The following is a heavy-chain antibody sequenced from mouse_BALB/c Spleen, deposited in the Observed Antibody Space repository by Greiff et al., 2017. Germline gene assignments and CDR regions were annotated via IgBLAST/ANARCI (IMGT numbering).Heavy chain of an antibody. CDR1: GFNIKDTY. CDR3: APIYYYGSSY. V-gene: IGHV14-3*02. Sequence: VQLQQSGAELVKPGASVKLSCTASGFNIKDTYMHWVKQRPEQGLEWIGRIDPANGNTKYDPKFQGKATITADTSSNTAYLQLSSLTSEDTAVYYCAPIYYYGSSYWGQGTTLTVSS. J-gene: IGHJ2*01. CDR2: IDPANGNT. D-gene: IGHD1-1*01.